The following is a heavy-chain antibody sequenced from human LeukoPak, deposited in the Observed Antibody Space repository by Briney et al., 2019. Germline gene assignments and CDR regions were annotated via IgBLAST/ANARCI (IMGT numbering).Heavy chain of an antibody. CDR1: GGYISGYY. V-gene: IGHV4-59*12. Sequence: PSETLSLICTVSGGYISGYYWNWIRQPSVKKPDCHRYIYHSRSTNENPSLESRVTISVDSSKNQFTLKLSSVTAADTAVFFFKQKTAYEILTGYYSSGVDTVDIWGQGTMVTVSS. CDR2: IYHSRST. CDR3: KQKTAYEILTGYYSSGVDTVDI. D-gene: IGHD3-9*01. J-gene: IGHJ3*02.